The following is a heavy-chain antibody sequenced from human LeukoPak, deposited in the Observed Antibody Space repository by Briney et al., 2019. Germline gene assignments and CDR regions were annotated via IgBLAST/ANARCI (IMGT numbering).Heavy chain of an antibody. D-gene: IGHD3-22*01. CDR3: ARGAEYYYDSSGYFPFDY. CDR2: ITGSYSHI. J-gene: IGHJ4*02. Sequence: GGSLRLSCAASGFIFSTYSMNWVRQAPGKGLEWVSSITGSYSHIYYADSVKRRFTISRDNAKNSLYLQMNSLRAEDTAVYYCARGAEYYYDSSGYFPFDYWGQGTLVTVSS. V-gene: IGHV3-21*01. CDR1: GFIFSTYS.